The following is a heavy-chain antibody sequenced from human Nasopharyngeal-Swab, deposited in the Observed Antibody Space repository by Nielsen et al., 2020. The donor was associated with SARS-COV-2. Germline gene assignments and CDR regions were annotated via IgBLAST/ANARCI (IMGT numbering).Heavy chain of an antibody. Sequence: GESLKISCAASGFPFSTYTMNWVRRAPGKGLEWLSSISNDSGYKYHADSVKGRFTISRDNAKNSLSLEMNSLRAEDTGVCYCLIGDSRDYWGPGTTVSVSS. CDR2: ISNDSGYK. D-gene: IGHD3-22*01. CDR1: GFPFSTYT. J-gene: IGHJ4*02. CDR3: LIGDSRDY. V-gene: IGHV3-21*01.